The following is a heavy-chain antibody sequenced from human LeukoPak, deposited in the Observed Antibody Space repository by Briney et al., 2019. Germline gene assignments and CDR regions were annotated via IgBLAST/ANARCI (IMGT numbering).Heavy chain of an antibody. V-gene: IGHV3-23*01. D-gene: IGHD3-10*01. CDR3: AKSSHYYGSGSYLN. J-gene: IGHJ4*02. CDR2: ISGSGGST. Sequence: PGGSLRLSCAASGFTFSSYAMSWVRQAPGKGLEWVSAISGSGGSTYYADSVKGRFTISRDNSKNTLYLQMNSLRAEATAVYYCAKSSHYYGSGSYLNWGQGTLVTVSS. CDR1: GFTFSSYA.